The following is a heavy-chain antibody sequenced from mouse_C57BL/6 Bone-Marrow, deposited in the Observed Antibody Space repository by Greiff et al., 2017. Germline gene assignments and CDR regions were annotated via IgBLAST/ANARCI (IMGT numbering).Heavy chain of an antibody. CDR2: INPNYGTT. V-gene: IGHV1-39*01. Sequence: VQLQQSGPELVKPGASVKISCKASGYSFTDYNMNWVKQSNGKSLEWLGVINPNYGTTSYNQKFKGKAPLTVDQSSSTAYMPLNSLTSEDSAVYYCARYGYYGSYWYFDVWGTGTTVTVSS. J-gene: IGHJ1*03. D-gene: IGHD1-2*01. CDR3: ARYGYYGSYWYFDV. CDR1: GYSFTDYN.